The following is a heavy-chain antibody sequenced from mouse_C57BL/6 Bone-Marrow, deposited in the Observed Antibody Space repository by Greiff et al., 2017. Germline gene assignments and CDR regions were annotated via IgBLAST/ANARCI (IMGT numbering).Heavy chain of an antibody. CDR3: ARGIYYDYGNYAMDY. CDR2: ISSGSSTI. D-gene: IGHD2-4*01. J-gene: IGHJ4*01. CDR1: GFTFSDYG. V-gene: IGHV5-17*01. Sequence: EVQVVESGGGLVKPGGSLKLSCAASGFTFSDYGMHWVRQAPEKGLEWVAYISSGSSTIYYADTVKGRFTISRDNAKNTLFLQMTSLRSEDTAMDYCARGIYYDYGNYAMDYWGQGTSVTVSS.